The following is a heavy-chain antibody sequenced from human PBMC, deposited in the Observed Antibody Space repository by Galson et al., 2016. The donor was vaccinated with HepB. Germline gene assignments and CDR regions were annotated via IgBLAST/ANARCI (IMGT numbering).Heavy chain of an antibody. D-gene: IGHD2-21*01. V-gene: IGHV1-3*01. CDR2: INPGNGKT. CDR1: GYIFTNFA. J-gene: IGHJ4*02. CDR3: APALGDF. Sequence: SVKVSCKASGYIFTNFAVQWVRQAPGQRPEWMGWINPGNGKTKFSQNFQGRITILRDTSASTAYMELSHLRSEDTAIYCCAPALGDFWGPGTLVTVSS.